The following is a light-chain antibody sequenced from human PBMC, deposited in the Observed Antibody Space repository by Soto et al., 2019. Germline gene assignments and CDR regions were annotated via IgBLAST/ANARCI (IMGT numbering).Light chain of an antibody. CDR1: QSLLHSDGHNY. CDR2: LAS. Sequence: DIGMTQSPLSLPVTPGEPASISCRSSQSLLHSDGHNYLDWYQQKPGQSPQLLIYLASNRASGVPDRFSGSGSGTEFTLQISKVEAEDVGLYYCMQAVQTPHECTFGQGTRLEI. V-gene: IGKV2-28*01. J-gene: IGKJ5*01. CDR3: MQAVQTPHECT.